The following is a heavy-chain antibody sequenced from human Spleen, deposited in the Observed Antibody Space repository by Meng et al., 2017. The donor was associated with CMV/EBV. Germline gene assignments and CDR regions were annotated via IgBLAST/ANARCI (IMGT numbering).Heavy chain of an antibody. V-gene: IGHV1-8*01. J-gene: IGHJ5*02. D-gene: IGHD4-17*01. CDR2: MNPNSGNT. CDR3: ARFDYDANREPTDA. Sequence: ASVKVSCKASGYTFTSYDINWVRQATGQGLEWMGWMNPNSGNTGYAQKFQGRVTMTRNTSISTAYMELSSLRSEDTAVYYCARFDYDANREPTDAWGQGTLVTVSS. CDR1: GYTFTSYD.